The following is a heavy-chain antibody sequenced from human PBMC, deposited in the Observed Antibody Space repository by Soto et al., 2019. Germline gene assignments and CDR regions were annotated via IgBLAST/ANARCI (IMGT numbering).Heavy chain of an antibody. D-gene: IGHD6-13*01. J-gene: IGHJ5*02. V-gene: IGHV4-4*02. CDR3: ARCPAAAGFNWFDP. Sequence: QVQLQESGPGLVKPSGTLSLTCVVSGGSISSSNWWTWVRQPPGKGLEWIGEIYHSGSTNYNPSLECRFSIAVHKSKSQFSLKLRSVTAADTAVYYCARCPAAAGFNWFDPWGQGTLVTVSS. CDR2: IYHSGST. CDR1: GGSISSSNW.